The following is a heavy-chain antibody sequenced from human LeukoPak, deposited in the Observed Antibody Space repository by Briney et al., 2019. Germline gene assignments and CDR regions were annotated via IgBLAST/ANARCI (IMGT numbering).Heavy chain of an antibody. Sequence: SETLSLTCAVYGGSFSGYYWSWIRQPPGKGLEWIGEINHSGSTNYNPSLKSRVPISVDTSKNQFSLKLSSVTAADTAVYYCARGRPPHYYDSSGYVDYWGQGTLVTVSS. V-gene: IGHV4-34*01. CDR3: ARGRPPHYYDSSGYVDY. J-gene: IGHJ4*02. CDR1: GGSFSGYY. D-gene: IGHD3-22*01. CDR2: INHSGST.